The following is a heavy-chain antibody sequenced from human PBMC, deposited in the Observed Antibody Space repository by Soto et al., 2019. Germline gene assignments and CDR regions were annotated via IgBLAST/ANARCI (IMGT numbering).Heavy chain of an antibody. D-gene: IGHD2-2*01. V-gene: IGHV5-51*01. Sequence: TGESLKISCKGSGYSFTSYWIGWVRQMPGKGLEWMGIIYPGDSDTRYSPSFQGQVTISADKSISTAYLQWSSLKASDTAMYYCARAGYCSSTSCSHYYYYGMDVWGQGTTVTVS. CDR3: ARAGYCSSTSCSHYYYYGMDV. CDR2: IYPGDSDT. CDR1: GYSFTSYW. J-gene: IGHJ6*02.